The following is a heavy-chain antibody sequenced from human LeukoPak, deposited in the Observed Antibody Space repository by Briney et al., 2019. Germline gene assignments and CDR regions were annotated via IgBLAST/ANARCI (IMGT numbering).Heavy chain of an antibody. CDR2: ISYDGSNK. V-gene: IGHV3-30*03. CDR3: AREYYDFWSGYYT. J-gene: IGHJ5*02. D-gene: IGHD3-3*01. Sequence: TGGSLRLSCAASGFTFSSYGMHWVRQAPGKGLEWVAVISYDGSNKYYADSVKGRFTISRDNSKNTLYLQMNSLRAEDTAVYYCAREYYDFWSGYYTWGQGTLVTVSS. CDR1: GFTFSSYG.